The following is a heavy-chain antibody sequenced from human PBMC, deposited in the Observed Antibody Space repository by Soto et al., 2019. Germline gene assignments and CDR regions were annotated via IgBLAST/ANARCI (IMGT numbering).Heavy chain of an antibody. CDR2: IYYSGTT. V-gene: IGHV4-28*01. CDR1: GSSISSSNW. J-gene: IGHJ4*02. Sequence: SETLSITCAVSGSSISSSNWWGWIRQPPGKGLEWIGYIYYSGTTYYNPSLKSRVTMSVDTSKNQFSLKLTSVTAVDTAVYYCARREIQGPIDYWGQGTLVTVSS. CDR3: ARREIQGPIDY. D-gene: IGHD1-26*01.